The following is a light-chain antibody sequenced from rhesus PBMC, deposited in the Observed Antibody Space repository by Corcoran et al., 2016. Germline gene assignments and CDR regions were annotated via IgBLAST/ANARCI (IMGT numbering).Light chain of an antibody. J-gene: IGKJ4*01. CDR3: QQDYSWPLT. CDR2: GAS. CDR1: QSVSSS. Sequence: EIVMTQSPATLSLSPGERATLSCRASQSVSSSLAWYQQQPGPAPNLLIYGASDRATGIPDRFSGSGSGTDVTITISSLEPEDGGGYYCQQDYSWPLTFGGGTKVELK. V-gene: IGKV3-42*01.